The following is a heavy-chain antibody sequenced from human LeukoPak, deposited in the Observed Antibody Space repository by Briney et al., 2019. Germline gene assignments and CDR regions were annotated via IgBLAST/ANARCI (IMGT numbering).Heavy chain of an antibody. Sequence: GRSLRLSCAASGFTFSSYAMSWVRQAPGKGLEWVSGISGSGGTTYYADSVKGRFTISRDNSKNTLYLQMNSLRAEDTAVYFCAKDQGMAAAGTNSNWFDPWGQGTLVTVSS. J-gene: IGHJ5*02. CDR3: AKDQGMAAAGTNSNWFDP. V-gene: IGHV3-23*01. D-gene: IGHD6-13*01. CDR2: ISGSGGTT. CDR1: GFTFSSYA.